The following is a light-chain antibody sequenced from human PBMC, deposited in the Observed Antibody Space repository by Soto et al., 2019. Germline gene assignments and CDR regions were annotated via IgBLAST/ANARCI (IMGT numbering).Light chain of an antibody. J-gene: IGLJ1*01. CDR1: SSDVGGYNY. Sequence: QSALTQPASVSGSPGQSITISCTGSSSDVGGYNYVSWYQQHPGKAPKLIIYEVTYRPSGVSNRFSGSKSVNTASLTISGLQSEDEADYYCRSYTVTNFISYVFGTGTKVTVL. V-gene: IGLV2-14*01. CDR2: EVT. CDR3: RSYTVTNFISYV.